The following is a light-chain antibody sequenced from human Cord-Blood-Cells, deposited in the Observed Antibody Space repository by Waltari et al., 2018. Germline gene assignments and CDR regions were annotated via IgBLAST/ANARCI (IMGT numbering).Light chain of an antibody. V-gene: IGKV1-39*01. CDR1: QSISSY. CDR2: AAS. Sequence: DIQMTQSPSSLSASVGDRVTITCRASQSISSYLNWYQQKPGKVPKLLIYAASSLQSGVPSRLSGSGSGTDFTRTMSSRQHEDFGTYYGQQRYSTPPLTFGQGTKVEIK. CDR3: QQRYSTPPLT. J-gene: IGKJ1*01.